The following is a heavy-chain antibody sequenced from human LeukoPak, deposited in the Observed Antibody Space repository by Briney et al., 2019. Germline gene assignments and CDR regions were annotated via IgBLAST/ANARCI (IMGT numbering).Heavy chain of an antibody. CDR2: ISSSGSTI. V-gene: IGHV3-48*03. CDR1: GFTFSSYE. CDR3: AATYYYGSGREMPFDY. J-gene: IGHJ4*02. Sequence: GGSLRLSCAASGFTFSSYEMNWVRQAPGKGLEWVSYISSSGSTIYYADSVKGRFTISRDNAKNSLYLQMNSLRTEETAVYYCAATYYYGSGREMPFDYWGQGTLVTVSS. D-gene: IGHD3-10*01.